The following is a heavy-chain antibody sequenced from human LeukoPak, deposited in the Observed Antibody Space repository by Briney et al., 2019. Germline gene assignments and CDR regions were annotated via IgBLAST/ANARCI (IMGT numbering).Heavy chain of an antibody. CDR1: GGSISRYY. CDR2: IYTSGST. CDR3: ARDVNSVVVVAATGWFDP. J-gene: IGHJ5*02. D-gene: IGHD2-15*01. V-gene: IGHV4-4*07. Sequence: SETLSLTCTVSGGSISRYYWSWIRQPAGKGLEWIGRIYTSGSTNYNPSLKSRVTMSVDTSKNQFSLKLSSVTAADTAVYYCARDVNSVVVVAATGWFDPWGQGTLVTVSS.